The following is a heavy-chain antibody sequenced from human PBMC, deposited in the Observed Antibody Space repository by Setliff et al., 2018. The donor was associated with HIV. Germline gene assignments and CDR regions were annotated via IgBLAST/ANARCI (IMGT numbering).Heavy chain of an antibody. Sequence: NPSETLSLTCTVSGDSISSGGFFWTWIRQHPGKGLEWIGYIYYSGSTYYNPSLKSRVTISVDTSKNQFSLKLSSVTAADTAVYYCAREGSVVPPWYFDLWGRGTLVTVSS. CDR3: AREGSVVPPWYFDL. CDR2: IYYSGST. V-gene: IGHV4-31*03. CDR1: GDSISSGGFF. D-gene: IGHD2-15*01. J-gene: IGHJ2*01.